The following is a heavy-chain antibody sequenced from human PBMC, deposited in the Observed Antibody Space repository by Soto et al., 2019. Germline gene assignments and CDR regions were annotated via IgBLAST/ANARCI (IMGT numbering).Heavy chain of an antibody. Sequence: ASVKVSCKASGYTFTSYGISWVRQAPGQGLEWMGWISAYNGNTNYAQKLQGRVTMTTDTSTSTAYMELRSLRSDDTAVYYCASSTLEYCSGGSCYLAAFDIWGQGTMVTVSS. J-gene: IGHJ3*02. D-gene: IGHD2-15*01. CDR2: ISAYNGNT. CDR3: ASSTLEYCSGGSCYLAAFDI. V-gene: IGHV1-18*01. CDR1: GYTFTSYG.